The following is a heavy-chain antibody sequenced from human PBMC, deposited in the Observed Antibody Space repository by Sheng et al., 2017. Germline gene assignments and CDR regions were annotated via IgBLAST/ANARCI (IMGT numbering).Heavy chain of an antibody. Sequence: EVQLLESGGGLVQPGGSLRLSCVASGFTFDIYAMNWVRRAPGKGLEWVSRINSDGSSTTYADSVKGRFTISRDNSKNTLYLQMNSLRAEDTAVYYCASQRWLQSPWGQGTLVTVSS. CDR2: INSDGSST. D-gene: IGHD5-12*01. CDR3: ASQRWLQSP. CDR1: GFTFDIYA. J-gene: IGHJ5*02. V-gene: IGHV3-74*02.